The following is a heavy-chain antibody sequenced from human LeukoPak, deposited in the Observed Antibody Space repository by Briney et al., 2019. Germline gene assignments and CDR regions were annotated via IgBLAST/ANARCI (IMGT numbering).Heavy chain of an antibody. J-gene: IGHJ6*03. CDR3: ATTLLAPAYYYYYMDV. CDR1: GITFSSYG. Sequence: PGGSLRLSCAASGITFSSYGMSWVRQAPGKGLEWVSSISSTGGTTYYADSVKGRFTISRDNSKNTLYLQMNSLRAEDTAVYYCATTLLAPAYYYYYMDVWGKGTTVTISS. V-gene: IGHV3-23*01. CDR2: ISSTGGTT. D-gene: IGHD2-21*01.